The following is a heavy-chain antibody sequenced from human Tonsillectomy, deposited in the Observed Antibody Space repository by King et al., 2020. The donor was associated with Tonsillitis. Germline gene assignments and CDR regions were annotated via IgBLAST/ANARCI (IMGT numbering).Heavy chain of an antibody. CDR2: INHSGST. D-gene: IGHD3-10*01. CDR1: GGSFSGHY. J-gene: IGHJ6*03. CDR3: ARGRVYYGSGSYRGGAGYYYYMDV. Sequence: VQLQQWGAGLLKPSETLSLTCAVYGGSFSGHYWSWIRQPPGKGLEWIGEINHSGSTNYNPSLKSRVTISLDTSKNQFSLKLNSVTAADTAVYYCARGRVYYGSGSYRGGAGYYYYMDVWGKGTTVTVSS. V-gene: IGHV4-34*01.